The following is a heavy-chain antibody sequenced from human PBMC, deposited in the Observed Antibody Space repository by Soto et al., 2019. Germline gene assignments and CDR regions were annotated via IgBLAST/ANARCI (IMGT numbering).Heavy chain of an antibody. D-gene: IGHD3-3*01. CDR3: ARDGGHTHYYYYYGMDV. J-gene: IGHJ6*02. Sequence: ASVTVCRKASGYTFNGYDMHWVRQAPGQRFEWMGWINPNSGGTNYAQKFQGWVTMTRDTSISTAYMELSRLRSDDTAVYYCARDGGHTHYYYYYGMDVWGQGTTVTVSS. V-gene: IGHV1-2*04. CDR1: GYTFNGYD. CDR2: INPNSGGT.